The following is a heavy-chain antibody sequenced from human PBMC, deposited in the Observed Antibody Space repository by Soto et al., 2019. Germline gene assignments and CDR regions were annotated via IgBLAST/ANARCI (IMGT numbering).Heavy chain of an antibody. CDR2: IYYSGST. CDR3: ARVAPIVVVPAAVYYYYYYMDV. Sequence: PSETLSLTCTVSGGSISSYCRSSIRQPQRKGLEWNGYIYYSGSTNYNPSLKSRVTISGDTSKNQFSLKLSSVTAADTAVYYCARVAPIVVVPAAVYYYYYYMDVWGKGTTVTVSS. J-gene: IGHJ6*03. CDR1: GGSISSYC. D-gene: IGHD2-2*01. V-gene: IGHV4-59*01.